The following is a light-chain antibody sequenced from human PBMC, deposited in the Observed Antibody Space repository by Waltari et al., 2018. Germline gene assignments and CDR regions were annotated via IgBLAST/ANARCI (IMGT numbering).Light chain of an antibody. CDR1: NSDVGGYNS. V-gene: IGLV2-8*01. CDR2: AVS. Sequence: QSALTQPPSASGSPGQSVTISCTGTNSDVGGYNSVSWYQQHPGKAPKYMIYAVSKRRSGVPDRFAGAKSGNTASLTVSGLQADEEAEYYCNSHAGNNNVVCGGGTKLAVL. J-gene: IGLJ2*01. CDR3: NSHAGNNNVV.